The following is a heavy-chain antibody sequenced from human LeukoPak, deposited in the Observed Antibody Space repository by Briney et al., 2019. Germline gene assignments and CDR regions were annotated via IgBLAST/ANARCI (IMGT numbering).Heavy chain of an antibody. Sequence: PSETLSLTCTVSGGSISSYYWSWIRQPPGKGLEWIGYIYYSGSTNYNPSLKSRVTISVDTSKSQFSLKLSSVTAADTAVYYCARHSLWFGELLDYWGQGTLVTVSS. CDR3: ARHSLWFGELLDY. D-gene: IGHD3-10*01. J-gene: IGHJ4*02. CDR2: IYYSGST. V-gene: IGHV4-59*08. CDR1: GGSISSYY.